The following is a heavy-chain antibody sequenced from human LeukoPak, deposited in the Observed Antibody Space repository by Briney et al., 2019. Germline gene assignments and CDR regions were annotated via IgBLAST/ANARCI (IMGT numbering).Heavy chain of an antibody. CDR2: INHSGST. CDR3: ARDNVAVTGTRLNWFDP. D-gene: IGHD6-19*01. CDR1: GGSFSGYY. V-gene: IGHV4-34*01. J-gene: IGHJ5*02. Sequence: SETLSLTCAVYGGSFSGYYWSWIRQPPGKGLEWIGEINHSGSTNYNPSLKSRVTISVDTSKNQFSLKLSSVTAADTAVYYCARDNVAVTGTRLNWFDPWGQGTLVTVSS.